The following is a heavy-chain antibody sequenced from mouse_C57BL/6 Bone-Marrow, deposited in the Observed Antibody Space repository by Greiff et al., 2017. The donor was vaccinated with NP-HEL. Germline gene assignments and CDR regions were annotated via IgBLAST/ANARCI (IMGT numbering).Heavy chain of an antibody. D-gene: IGHD1-1*02. CDR3: ARSRWRDVPFAY. Sequence: QVQLQQPGAELVKPGASVKLSCKASGYTFTSYWMQWVKQRPGQGLEWIGEIDPSDSYTNYNQKFKGKATLTVDTSSSTAYMQLSSLTSEDSAVYYCARSRWRDVPFAYWGQGTLVTVSA. V-gene: IGHV1-50*01. CDR1: GYTFTSYW. J-gene: IGHJ3*01. CDR2: IDPSDSYT.